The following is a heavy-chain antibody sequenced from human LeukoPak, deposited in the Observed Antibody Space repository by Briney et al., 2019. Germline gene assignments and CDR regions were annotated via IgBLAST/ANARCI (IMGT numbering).Heavy chain of an antibody. D-gene: IGHD6-19*01. CDR3: ARDLFGIAVAGSSFDY. Sequence: ASVKVSCKASGYTFTSYAMNWVRQAPGQGLEWMGWINTNTGNPTYAQGFTGRFVFSLDTSVSTAYLQISSLKAEDTAVYYCARDLFGIAVAGSSFDYWGQGTLVTVSS. CDR1: GYTFTSYA. J-gene: IGHJ4*02. V-gene: IGHV7-4-1*02. CDR2: INTNTGNP.